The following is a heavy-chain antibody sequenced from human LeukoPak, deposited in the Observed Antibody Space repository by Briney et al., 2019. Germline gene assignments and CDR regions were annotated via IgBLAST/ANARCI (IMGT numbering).Heavy chain of an antibody. J-gene: IGHJ4*02. D-gene: IGHD6-19*01. CDR3: ARSKYSSGWYYFDY. V-gene: IGHV4-59*01. CDR1: GGSISSYY. Sequence: SETLSLTCTVSGGSISSYYWSWIRQPPGKGLEWIGYIYNTGGTNFDSSLMSRVTIIEDTSKNQFSLKLSSVTAADTAVYYCARSKYSSGWYYFDYWGRGTLVTVSS. CDR2: IYNTGGT.